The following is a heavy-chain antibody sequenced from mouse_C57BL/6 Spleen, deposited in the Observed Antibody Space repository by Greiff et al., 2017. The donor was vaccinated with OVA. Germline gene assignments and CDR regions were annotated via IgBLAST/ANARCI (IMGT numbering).Heavy chain of an antibody. CDR3: ARGVILYYGSMEY. V-gene: IGHV5-17*01. J-gene: IGHJ4*01. D-gene: IGHD1-1*01. Sequence: EVMLVESGGGLVKPGGSLKLSCAASGFTFSDYGMHWVRQAPEKGLEWVAYISSGSSTIYYADTVKGRFTISRDNAKNTLFLQMTSLRSEDTAMYYGARGVILYYGSMEYWGQGASVTVSS. CDR2: ISSGSSTI. CDR1: GFTFSDYG.